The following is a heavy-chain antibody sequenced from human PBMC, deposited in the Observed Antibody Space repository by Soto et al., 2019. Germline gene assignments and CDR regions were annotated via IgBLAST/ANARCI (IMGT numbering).Heavy chain of an antibody. CDR2: IIPTFGTA. CDR3: ARVARRDAFDI. V-gene: IGHV1-69*13. J-gene: IGHJ3*02. CDR1: GGTFSSYA. Sequence: SVKVSCKASGGTFSSYATSWVRQAPGQGLEWMGGIIPTFGTANYAQKFQGRVTITADESTSTAYMELSSLRSEDTAVYYCARVARRDAFDIWGQGTMVTVSS.